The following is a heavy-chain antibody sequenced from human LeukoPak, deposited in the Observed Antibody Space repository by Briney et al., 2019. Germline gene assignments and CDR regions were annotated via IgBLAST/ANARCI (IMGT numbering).Heavy chain of an antibody. D-gene: IGHD2-2*01. CDR1: GFTFSSYS. J-gene: IGHJ6*03. Sequence: PGGSLRLSCAASGFTFSSYSMNWVRQAPGKGLEWVSSISSSSSYIYYADSVKGRFTISRDNAKNSLYLQMNSLRAEDTAVYYCARDQYQLLSMFNYYYYYMDVWGEGTTVTVSS. CDR3: ARDQYQLLSMFNYYYYYMDV. CDR2: ISSSSSYI. V-gene: IGHV3-21*01.